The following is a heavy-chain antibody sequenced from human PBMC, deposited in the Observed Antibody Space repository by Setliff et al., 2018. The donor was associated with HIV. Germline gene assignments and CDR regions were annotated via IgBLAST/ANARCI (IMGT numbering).Heavy chain of an antibody. CDR1: GYTFTNYD. J-gene: IGHJ6*03. Sequence: GASVKVSCKASGYTFTNYDINWVRQSPGQGLEWLGWMNPNSGNAEYAQRFQGRVTLTRNTSISTAYMELSSLTSEDTAVYFCARSRYQLLYDMDVWGKGTTVTVSS. CDR3: ARSRYQLLYDMDV. D-gene: IGHD2-2*02. V-gene: IGHV1-8*03. CDR2: MNPNSGNA.